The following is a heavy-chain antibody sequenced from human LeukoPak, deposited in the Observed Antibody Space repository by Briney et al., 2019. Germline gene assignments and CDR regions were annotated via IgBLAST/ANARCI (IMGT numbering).Heavy chain of an antibody. D-gene: IGHD2-8*01. J-gene: IGHJ4*02. CDR1: GGSFSGYY. CDR2: INHSGST. Sequence: MSSETLSLTCAAYGGSFSGYYWSWIRQPPGKGLEWIGEINHSGSTNYNPSLKSRVTISVDTSKNQFSLKLSSVTAADTAVYYCARGMVYVFWGQGTLVTVSS. CDR3: ARGMVYVF. V-gene: IGHV4-34*01.